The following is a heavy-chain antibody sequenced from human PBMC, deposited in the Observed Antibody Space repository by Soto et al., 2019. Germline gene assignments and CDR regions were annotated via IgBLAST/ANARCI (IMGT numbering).Heavy chain of an antibody. CDR2: IIPIFGTG. Sequence: QVQLVQSGAEVKQPGSSVKVSCKASGGTFSRSPISWVRQAPGQGLEWMGGIIPIFGTGNFAQKFQGRVTITADVSTSTAYLELSSLRSEDTAGYYCARVGTTVVTPAGAFDLWCQGTMVTVSS. D-gene: IGHD4-17*01. CDR3: ARVGTTVVTPAGAFDL. V-gene: IGHV1-69*01. CDR1: GGTFSRSP. J-gene: IGHJ3*01.